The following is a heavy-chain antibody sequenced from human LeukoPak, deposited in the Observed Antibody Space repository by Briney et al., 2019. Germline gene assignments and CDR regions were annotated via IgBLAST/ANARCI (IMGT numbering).Heavy chain of an antibody. CDR1: GGSFSGYY. CDR2: IYYSGST. D-gene: IGHD5-18*01. J-gene: IGHJ6*02. Sequence: SETLSLTCAVYGGSFSGYYWSWIRQPPGKGLEWIGYIYYSGSTNYNPSLKSRVTISVDTSKNQFSLKLSSVTAADTAVYYCARHVGYSYGWEHYYYYYGMDVWGQGTTVTVSS. V-gene: IGHV4-59*08. CDR3: ARHVGYSYGWEHYYYYYGMDV.